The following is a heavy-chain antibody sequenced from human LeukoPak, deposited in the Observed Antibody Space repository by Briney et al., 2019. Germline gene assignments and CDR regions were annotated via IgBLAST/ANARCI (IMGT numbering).Heavy chain of an antibody. V-gene: IGHV3-23*01. CDR2: ISGSGGTT. CDR1: GFTFSSYA. Sequence: PGGSLRLSCAASGFTFSSYAMSWVRQAPGKGLEWVSSISGSGGTTDYADSVKGRFTISRDNSKNTLYLQMNSLRDEDTVVYYCAKVGSSDYWGQGTLVTVSS. J-gene: IGHJ4*02. CDR3: AKVGSSDY. D-gene: IGHD6-6*01.